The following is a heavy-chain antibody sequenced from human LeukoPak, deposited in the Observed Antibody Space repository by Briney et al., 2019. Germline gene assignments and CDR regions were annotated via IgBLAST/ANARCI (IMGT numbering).Heavy chain of an antibody. J-gene: IGHJ4*02. CDR1: GFTFSSYS. CDR3: AGSLGPLTEY. Sequence: GGSLRLSCAASGFTFSSYSMNWVRQAPGKGLEWVSYISSSSTIYYADSVKGRFTISRNNAKNTLYLQMNSLRAEDTAVYYCAGSLGPLTEYWGQGTLVTVSS. D-gene: IGHD7-27*01. V-gene: IGHV3-48*01. CDR2: ISSSSTI.